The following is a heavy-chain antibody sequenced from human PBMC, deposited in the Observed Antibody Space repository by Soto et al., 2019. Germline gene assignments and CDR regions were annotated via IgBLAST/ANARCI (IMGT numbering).Heavy chain of an antibody. D-gene: IGHD3-9*01. J-gene: IGHJ6*03. CDR3: ARVGDYDILTGYYNEDYYYYMDV. CDR1: GYTFTSYY. Sequence: ASVKVSCKASGYTFTSYYMHWVRQAPGQGLEWMGWISAYNGNTNYAQKLQGRVTMTTDTSTSTAYMELRSLRSDDTAVYYCARVGDYDILTGYYNEDYYYYMDVWGKGTTVTVSS. CDR2: ISAYNGNT. V-gene: IGHV1-18*04.